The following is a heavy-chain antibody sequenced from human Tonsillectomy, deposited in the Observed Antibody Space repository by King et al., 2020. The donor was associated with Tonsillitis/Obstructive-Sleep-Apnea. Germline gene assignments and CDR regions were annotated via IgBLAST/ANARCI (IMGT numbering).Heavy chain of an antibody. Sequence: VTLKESGPALVKPTQTLTLTCTFSGFSLSTSVMCVSWIRQPPGKALEWLARIDWGDDKYYSTSLKTRPTISKDTPKNQVVLTMTNMDPVDTATYYCARMADFGEDPIHGAFDMWGQGTMVTVSS. CDR2: IDWGDDK. J-gene: IGHJ3*02. CDR1: GFSLSTSVMC. D-gene: IGHD4-17*01. CDR3: ARMADFGEDPIHGAFDM. V-gene: IGHV2-70*11.